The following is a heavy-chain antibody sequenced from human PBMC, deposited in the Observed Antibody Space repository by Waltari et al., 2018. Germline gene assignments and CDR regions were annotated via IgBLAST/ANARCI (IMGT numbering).Heavy chain of an antibody. CDR2: IKQDGSEK. Sequence: EVQLVESGGGLVQPGGSLRLSCAASGFTFSSYWMSWVRQAPGKGMEWVAKIKQDGSEKYYVDSVKGRFTNSRDNAKNALCLQMNSLRAEDTAVYYCARRGGYDWYFDLWGRGTLVTVSS. D-gene: IGHD5-12*01. J-gene: IGHJ2*01. CDR3: ARRGGYDWYFDL. V-gene: IGHV3-7*01. CDR1: GFTFSSYW.